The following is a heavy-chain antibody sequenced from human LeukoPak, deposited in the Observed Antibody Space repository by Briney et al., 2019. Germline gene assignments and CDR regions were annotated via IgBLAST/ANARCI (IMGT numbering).Heavy chain of an antibody. CDR3: ARRHYDFWSGYYKPHAFDI. CDR2: INHSGST. CDR1: GGSFSGYY. D-gene: IGHD3-3*01. V-gene: IGHV4-34*01. Sequence: PSETLSLTCAVYGGSFSGYYWSWIRQPPGKGLEWIGEINHSGSTNYNPSLKSRVTISVDTSKNQFSLKLSSVTAADTAVYYCARRHYDFWSGYYKPHAFDIWGQGTMVTVSS. J-gene: IGHJ3*02.